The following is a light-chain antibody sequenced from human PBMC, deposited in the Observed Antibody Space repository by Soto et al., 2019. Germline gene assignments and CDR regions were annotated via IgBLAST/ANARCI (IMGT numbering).Light chain of an antibody. CDR3: QQRSNWPIT. V-gene: IGKV3-11*01. CDR1: ESVSNY. CDR2: DAS. Sequence: EIVLTQSPATLSLSPGERATLSCRASESVSNYLAWYQQKRGQAPRVLIYDASNRAPGIPARFSGSGCGTDFTLTISLLEPEDFAVYYFQQRSNWPITFGQGTRLEIK. J-gene: IGKJ5*01.